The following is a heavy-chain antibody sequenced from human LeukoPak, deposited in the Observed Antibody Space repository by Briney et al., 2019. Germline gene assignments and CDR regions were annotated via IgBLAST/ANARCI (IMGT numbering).Heavy chain of an antibody. V-gene: IGHV3-23*01. D-gene: IGHD6-19*01. J-gene: IGHJ5*02. Sequence: GGSLRLSCAASGFTFRSYAMSWVRQAPGKGLEWVSAISGSGGSTYYADSVKGRFTISRDNSKNTLYLQMNSLRAEDTAVYYCAKDHSRWLAGPDWFDPWGQETLVTVSS. CDR1: GFTFRSYA. CDR3: AKDHSRWLAGPDWFDP. CDR2: ISGSGGST.